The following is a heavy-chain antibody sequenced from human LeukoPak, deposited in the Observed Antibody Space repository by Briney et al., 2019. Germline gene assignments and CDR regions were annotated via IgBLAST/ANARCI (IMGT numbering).Heavy chain of an antibody. V-gene: IGHV4-34*01. CDR1: GGSFSGYY. CDR3: ARGDIVVVPAAIVGYNWFDP. J-gene: IGHJ5*02. D-gene: IGHD2-2*02. Sequence: PSETLSLTCAVYGGSFSGYYWSWIRQPPGKGLEWIGEINHSGSTNYNPSLKSRVTISVDTSKNQFFLKLSSVTAADTAVYYCARGDIVVVPAAIVGYNWFDPWGQGTLVTVSS. CDR2: INHSGST.